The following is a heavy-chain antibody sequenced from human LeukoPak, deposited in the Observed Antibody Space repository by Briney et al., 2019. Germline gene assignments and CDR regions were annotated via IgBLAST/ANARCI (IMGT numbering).Heavy chain of an antibody. J-gene: IGHJ4*02. CDR2: IYSGGST. D-gene: IGHD3-10*01. CDR3: ARVVSPEPYYYAVYYFDY. V-gene: IGHV3-66*01. CDR1: GFTVSSNY. Sequence: GGSLRLSCAASGFTVSSNYMSWVRQAPGKGLEWVSVIYSGGSTYYADSVKGRFTISRDNSKSTLYLQMNSLRAEDTAVYYCARVVSPEPYYYAVYYFDYWGQGTLVTVSS.